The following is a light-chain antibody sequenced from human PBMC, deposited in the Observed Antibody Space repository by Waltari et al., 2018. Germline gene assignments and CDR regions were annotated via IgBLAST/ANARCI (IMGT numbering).Light chain of an antibody. CDR3: HQYNYWPPAYT. J-gene: IGKJ2*01. V-gene: IGKV3-15*01. CDR1: RNVGPS. CDR2: DAK. Sequence: EVVLTQSPGALSVSPGESATLPCRASRNVGPSLAWYQQTPGQAPRLLVYDAKNRATDVPARFSGSGYGTQFTLTISSLQSEDFGVYYCHQYNYWPPAYTFGQGTKLEIK.